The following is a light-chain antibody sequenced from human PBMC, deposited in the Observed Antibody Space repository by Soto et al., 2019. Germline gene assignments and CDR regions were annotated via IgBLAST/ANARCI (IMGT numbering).Light chain of an antibody. CDR2: DVT. Sequence: QSVLTQPASVSGSPGQSIAISCTGTSSDVGAYNYVFWYQQYPGKAPKLIIYDVTNRPSGVSDRFSGSKSGNTASLTISGLQAEDEADYYCISYTTSSNYVFGTGTKLTVL. CDR1: SSDVGAYNY. J-gene: IGLJ1*01. CDR3: ISYTTSSNYV. V-gene: IGLV2-14*01.